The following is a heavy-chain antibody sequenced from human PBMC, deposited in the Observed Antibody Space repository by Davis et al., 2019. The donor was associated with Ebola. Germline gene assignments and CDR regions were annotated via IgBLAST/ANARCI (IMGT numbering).Heavy chain of an antibody. D-gene: IGHD3-3*01. CDR3: AKVAVPYYDFWSGASPPEDS. CDR2: MNPNSGNT. CDR1: GYTFTGYY. Sequence: AASVKVSCKASGYTFTGYYMHWVRQATGQGLEWMGWMNPNSGNTGYEQKFQGRVIMTRNTSISTAYMELSSLRSEDTAVYYCAKVAVPYYDFWSGASPPEDSWGQGTLVTVSS. J-gene: IGHJ4*02. V-gene: IGHV1-8*02.